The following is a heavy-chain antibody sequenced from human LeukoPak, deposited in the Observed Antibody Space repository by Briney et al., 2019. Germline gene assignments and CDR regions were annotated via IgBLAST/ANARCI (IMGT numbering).Heavy chain of an antibody. CDR1: GFPFSSYS. V-gene: IGHV3-48*01. CDR3: ARDLEGSGSFYRPSYDY. J-gene: IGHJ4*02. D-gene: IGHD3-10*01. Sequence: GGSLRLFCAASGFPFSSYSMNWVRQAPGEGREWVSYISSSRTTSYADSVKGRFTISRDNAKNSLYLQMNSLRAEDTAVYYCARDLEGSGSFYRPSYDYWGQGTLVTVSS. CDR2: ISSSRTT.